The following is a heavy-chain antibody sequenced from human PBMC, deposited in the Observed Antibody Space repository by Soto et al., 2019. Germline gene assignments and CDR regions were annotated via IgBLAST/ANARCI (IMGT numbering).Heavy chain of an antibody. D-gene: IGHD3-3*01. CDR2: IHYSGNT. Sequence: SETLSLTCTVSGGSISNYYWSWIRQPPGKGLEWIGYIHYSGNTKYNPSLKSRVTISSDTSKDQFSLKLTSMTAADTAVYYCARGHYDFWSGYFATIDYWGQGTLVTVSS. CDR1: GGSISNYY. J-gene: IGHJ4*02. CDR3: ARGHYDFWSGYFATIDY. V-gene: IGHV4-59*08.